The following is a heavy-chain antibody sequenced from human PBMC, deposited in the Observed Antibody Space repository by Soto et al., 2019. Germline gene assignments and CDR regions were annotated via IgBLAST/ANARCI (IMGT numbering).Heavy chain of an antibody. Sequence: QVQLVESGGGVVQPGRSLRLSCAASGFIFSSYGMHWVRQAPGKGLEWVAVISYDGSNKYYADTVKGRFTISRDNSKNALYLQMNGLRAEDTAVDYCAKGSTAMTYFDYWGQGTLVTVSA. V-gene: IGHV3-30*18. CDR2: ISYDGSNK. D-gene: IGHD5-18*01. CDR1: GFIFSSYG. J-gene: IGHJ4*02. CDR3: AKGSTAMTYFDY.